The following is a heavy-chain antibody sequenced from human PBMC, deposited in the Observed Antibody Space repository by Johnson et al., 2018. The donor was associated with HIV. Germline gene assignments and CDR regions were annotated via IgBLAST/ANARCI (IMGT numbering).Heavy chain of an antibody. CDR3: VRDHRSNAYYDYGWGSYRYFGGGGFDI. V-gene: IGHV3-30*04. CDR2: ISYDGGNK. J-gene: IGHJ3*02. CDR1: GFTFSSYA. Sequence: QEQLVESGGGVVQPGRSLRLSCAASGFTFSSYAMHWVRQAPGKGLEWVAVISYDGGNKYYADSVKGRFTISRDNSKNTLYLQMNSLRAEDMTVYYCVRDHRSNAYYDYGWGSYRYFGGGGFDIWGQGTMVTVSS. D-gene: IGHD3-16*02.